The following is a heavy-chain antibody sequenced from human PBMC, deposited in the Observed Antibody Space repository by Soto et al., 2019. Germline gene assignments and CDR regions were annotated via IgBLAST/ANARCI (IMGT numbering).Heavy chain of an antibody. V-gene: IGHV1-69*06. CDR3: AREYYDFWSGPHWFDP. CDR1: GGTFSSYA. J-gene: IGHJ5*02. CDR2: IIPIFGTA. D-gene: IGHD3-3*01. Sequence: ASVKVSCKASGGTFSSYAISWVRQAPGQGLEWMGGIIPIFGTANYAQKFQGRVTITADKSTSTAYMELSSLRSEDTAVYYCAREYYDFWSGPHWFDPWGQGTLVTVSS.